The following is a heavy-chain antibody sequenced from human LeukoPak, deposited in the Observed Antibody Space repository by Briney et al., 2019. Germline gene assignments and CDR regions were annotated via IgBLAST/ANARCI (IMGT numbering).Heavy chain of an antibody. Sequence: SETLSPTCTVSGDFITAYYWSWIRQPPGKGLEWIGYVYYTGSTEYNPSLRSRVTISLEMSKQQFSLTLTSVTAADTAVYYCASNTGTVFDYWGQGALVTVSS. CDR3: ASNTGTVFDY. D-gene: IGHD7-27*01. V-gene: IGHV4-59*01. CDR1: GDFITAYY. CDR2: VYYTGST. J-gene: IGHJ4*02.